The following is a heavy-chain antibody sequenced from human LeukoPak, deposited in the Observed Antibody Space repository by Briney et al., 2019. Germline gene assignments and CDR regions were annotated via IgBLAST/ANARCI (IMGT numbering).Heavy chain of an antibody. Sequence: KHGESLKISCTGSGYTFNDYWIGWVRQMPGKGLEWMGIIDHDDSEIRYSPSFQGQVTISADTSINTAYLQWNSLRASDTAMYYCARQPGITVTDGRVVDYWGQGTLVIVSS. CDR2: IDHDDSEI. CDR1: GYTFNDYW. J-gene: IGHJ4*02. CDR3: ARQPGITVTDGRVVDY. D-gene: IGHD4-17*01. V-gene: IGHV5-51*01.